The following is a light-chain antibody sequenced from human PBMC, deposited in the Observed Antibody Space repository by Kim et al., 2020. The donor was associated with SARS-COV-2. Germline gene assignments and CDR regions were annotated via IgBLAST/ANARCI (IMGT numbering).Light chain of an antibody. J-gene: IGKJ1*01. CDR3: QKYNSAPWT. CDR2: AAS. V-gene: IGKV1-27*01. CDR1: QVITNS. Sequence: ASVGDRFTITCRACQVITNSLAWYQQKPGKVPKVLIYAASTLQSVVPSRFSGSGSGTEFTLTISSLQTEDVATYYFQKYNSAPWTFGPGTKVDIK.